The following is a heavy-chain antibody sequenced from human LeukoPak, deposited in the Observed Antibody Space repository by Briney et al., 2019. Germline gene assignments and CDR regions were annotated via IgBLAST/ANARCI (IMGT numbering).Heavy chain of an antibody. CDR2: IKQAGSEK. CDR1: GFTVSSNY. CDR3: ARGVATIGNDY. D-gene: IGHD5-12*01. J-gene: IGHJ4*02. Sequence: PGGSLRLSCAASGFTVSSNYMSWVRQAPGKGLEWVANIKQAGSEKYYVDSVKGRFTISRDNAKNSVYLQMNSLRAEDTAVYYCARGVATIGNDYWGQGTLVTVSS. V-gene: IGHV3-7*01.